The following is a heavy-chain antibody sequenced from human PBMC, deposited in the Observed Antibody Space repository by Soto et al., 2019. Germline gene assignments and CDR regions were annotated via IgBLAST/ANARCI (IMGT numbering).Heavy chain of an antibody. CDR1: GGSISSGGYY. CDR2: IYYSGST. CDR3: ASWGPVVGSYYFDY. V-gene: IGHV4-31*02. D-gene: IGHD2-15*01. J-gene: IGHJ4*02. Sequence: NPSETLSLTXTVSGGSISSGGYYWSWIRQHPGKGLEWIGYIYYSGSTYYNPSLKSRVTISVDTSKNQFSLKLSSVTAADTAVYYCASWGPVVGSYYFDYWGQGTLVTVSS.